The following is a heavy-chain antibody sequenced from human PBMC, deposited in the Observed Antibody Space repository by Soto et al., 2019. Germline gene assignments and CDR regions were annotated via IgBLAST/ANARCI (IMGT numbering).Heavy chain of an antibody. D-gene: IGHD5-12*01. CDR2: IIPIFGTA. CDR1: GGTFSSYA. J-gene: IGHJ6*02. V-gene: IGHV1-69*01. CDR3: ARGWKDGYNYYYYYGMDV. Sequence: QVQLVQSGAEVKKPGSSVKVSCKASGGTFSSYAISWVRQAPGQGLEWMGGIIPIFGTANYAQKFQGRVTITADESTSTAYMELSSRRSEDTAVYYCARGWKDGYNYYYYYGMDVWGQGTTVTVSS.